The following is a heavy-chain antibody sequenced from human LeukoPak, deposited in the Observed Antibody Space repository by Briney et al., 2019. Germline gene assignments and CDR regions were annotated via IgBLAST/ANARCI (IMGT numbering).Heavy chain of an antibody. Sequence: PSETLSLTCTVSGYSISSGYYWGWIRQPPGKGLEWIGSVHYSGRTYYNPSLRSRVTISLDTSKNQFSLKLSSVTAADTAVYYCARRRYLDYWGQGTLVTVSS. D-gene: IGHD3-9*01. CDR1: GYSISSGYY. V-gene: IGHV4-38-2*02. CDR3: ARRRYLDY. J-gene: IGHJ4*02. CDR2: VHYSGRT.